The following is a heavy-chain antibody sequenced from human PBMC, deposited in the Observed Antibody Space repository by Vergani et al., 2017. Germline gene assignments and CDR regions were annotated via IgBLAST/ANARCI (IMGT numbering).Heavy chain of an antibody. J-gene: IGHJ6*02. V-gene: IGHV1-69*13. CDR3: ARDRNGGGPVYDMDV. Sequence: QVQLVQSGAEVKKPGSSVKVSCKASGGTFSSYAISWVRQAPGQGLEWMGSIIPIFGTANYAQKVQGRVTITGDDSTSTAYMKLSSLRSEDTAVYYCARDRNGGGPVYDMDVWGQGTTVTVSS. D-gene: IGHD2-8*01. CDR1: GGTFSSYA. CDR2: IIPIFGTA.